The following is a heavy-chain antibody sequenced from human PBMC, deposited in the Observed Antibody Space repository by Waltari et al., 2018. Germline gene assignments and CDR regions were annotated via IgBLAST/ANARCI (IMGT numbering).Heavy chain of an antibody. J-gene: IGHJ3*02. V-gene: IGHV4-59*01. CDR1: GGSISSYY. CDR2: IYYSGST. Sequence: QVQLQESGPGLVKPSETLSLTCTVSGGSISSYYWSWIRQPPGTGLAWIGYIYYSGSTNYNPSLKSRVTISVDTSKNQFSLKLSSVTAADTAVYYCARDGGYDYVWGSYRYPDAFDIWGQGTMVTVSS. CDR3: ARDGGYDYVWGSYRYPDAFDI. D-gene: IGHD3-16*02.